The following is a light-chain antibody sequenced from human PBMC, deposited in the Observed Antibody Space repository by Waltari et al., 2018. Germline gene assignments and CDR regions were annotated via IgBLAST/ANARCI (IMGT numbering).Light chain of an antibody. CDR3: GAWDDSLSGHYV. V-gene: IGLV1-47*01. CDR2: GND. CDR1: SSNIRSNH. J-gene: IGLJ1*01. Sequence: QSVLTQPPSASGTPGQRVTISCSGSSSNIRSNHVYWYQQLPGMAPTLLIYGNDQRHSGVPDRFSGSKSGSSASLAISGLRSEDEADYYCGAWDDSLSGHYVFGTGTKVTVL.